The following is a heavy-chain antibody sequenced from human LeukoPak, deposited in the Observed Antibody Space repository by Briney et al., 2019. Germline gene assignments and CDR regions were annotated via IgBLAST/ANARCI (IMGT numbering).Heavy chain of an antibody. CDR3: TRGDYSNYDY. CDR1: GFTFSAYA. CDR2: IRNKVYGGTT. V-gene: IGHV3-49*04. J-gene: IGHJ4*02. D-gene: IGHD4-11*01. Sequence: GGSLRLSCEASGFTFSAYAMTWVRQAPGKGLEWVGFIRNKVYGGTTEYAASVKGRFTISRDDSKSILYLQMNSLKTEDTAVYYCTRGDYSNYDYWGQGTLVTVSS.